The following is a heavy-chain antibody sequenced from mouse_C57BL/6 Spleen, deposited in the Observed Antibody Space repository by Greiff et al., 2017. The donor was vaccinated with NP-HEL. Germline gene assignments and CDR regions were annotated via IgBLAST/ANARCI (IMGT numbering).Heavy chain of an antibody. V-gene: IGHV1-52*01. Sequence: QVQLQQAGAELVRPGSSVKLSCKASGYTFTSYWMHWVKQRPIQGLEWIGNIDPSDSETHYNQKFKDKATLTVYKSSSTAYMQLSSLTSEDSAVYYCAREGENYDYDRDYFDDWGQGTTLTVSS. CDR1: GYTFTSYW. CDR2: IDPSDSET. CDR3: AREGENYDYDRDYFDD. J-gene: IGHJ2*01. D-gene: IGHD2-4*01.